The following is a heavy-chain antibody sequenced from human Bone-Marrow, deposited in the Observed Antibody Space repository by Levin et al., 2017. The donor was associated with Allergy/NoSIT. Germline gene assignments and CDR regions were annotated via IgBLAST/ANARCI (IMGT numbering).Heavy chain of an antibody. CDR1: GFTFSSYG. CDR2: ISYDGSNK. Sequence: GGSLRLSCAASGFTFSSYGMHWVRQAPGKGLEWVAVISYDGSNKYYADSVKGRFTISRDNSKNTLYLQMNSLRAEDTAVYYCANTVTTGGSFDYWGQGTLVTVSS. V-gene: IGHV3-30*18. J-gene: IGHJ4*02. CDR3: ANTVTTGGSFDY. D-gene: IGHD4-17*01.